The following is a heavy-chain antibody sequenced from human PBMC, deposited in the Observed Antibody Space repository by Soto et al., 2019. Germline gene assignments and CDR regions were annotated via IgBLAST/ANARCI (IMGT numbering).Heavy chain of an antibody. J-gene: IGHJ4*02. CDR3: AREVQVHTPAFVY. CDR2: ISPMFGAA. CDR1: GGTLNTYA. V-gene: IGHV1-69*19. D-gene: IGHD3-10*01. Sequence: QVQLVQSGAEMKKPGSSVKASCQSSGGTLNTYALNWVRQAPGQGPEWMGDISPMFGAANYAPKFQGRVTITADESTGTSYMQLSSLTSEDTALYFCAREVQVHTPAFVYWGQGTLVTVSS.